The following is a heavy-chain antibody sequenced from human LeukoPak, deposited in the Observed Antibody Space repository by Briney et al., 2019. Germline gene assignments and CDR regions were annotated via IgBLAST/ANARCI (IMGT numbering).Heavy chain of an antibody. CDR2: IYPGDSDT. Sequence: YWSWIRQPPGKGLEWMGIIYPGDSDTRYSPSFQGQVTISADKSISTAYLQWSSLKASDTAMYYCARWDFSLYYFDYWGQGTLVTVSS. J-gene: IGHJ4*02. D-gene: IGHD3-3*01. CDR3: ARWDFSLYYFDY. CDR1: YW. V-gene: IGHV5-51*01.